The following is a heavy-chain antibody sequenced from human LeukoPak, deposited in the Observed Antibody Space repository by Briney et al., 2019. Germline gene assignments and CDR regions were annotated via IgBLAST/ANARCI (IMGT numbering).Heavy chain of an antibody. CDR1: GYTFTSYG. CDR3: ARELYYGSGSYRSYYFDY. D-gene: IGHD3-10*01. V-gene: IGHV1-18*01. Sequence: ASVKVSCKASGYTFTSYGISWVRQAPGQGLEWMGWISAYNGNTNYAQKLQGRVTMTTDTSTSTAYMELRSLRSDDTAVYYCARELYYGSGSYRSYYFDYWGQGTLVTVSS. CDR2: ISAYNGNT. J-gene: IGHJ4*02.